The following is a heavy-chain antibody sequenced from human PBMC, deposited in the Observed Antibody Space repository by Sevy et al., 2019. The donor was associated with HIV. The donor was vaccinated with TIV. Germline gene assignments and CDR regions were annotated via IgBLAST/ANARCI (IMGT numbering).Heavy chain of an antibody. CDR3: ARGGDGVVPSPIIGLGPWPKYWYFDL. V-gene: IGHV4-34*01. D-gene: IGHD3-3*01. J-gene: IGHJ2*01. Sequence: SETLSLTCAVSGGSFSGYSWDWIRRPPDKGLEWIGEVNHSGSTNYNPSLKSRVIISVDTSKNQFSLKLNFVTAAETDEYYCARGGDGVVPSPIIGLGPWPKYWYFDLWGRGTLVTVSS. CDR1: GGSFSGYS. CDR2: VNHSGST.